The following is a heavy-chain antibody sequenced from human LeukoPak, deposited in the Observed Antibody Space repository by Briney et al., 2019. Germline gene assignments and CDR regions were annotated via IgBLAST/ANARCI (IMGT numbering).Heavy chain of an antibody. D-gene: IGHD6-19*01. J-gene: IGHJ4*02. CDR3: ARVSDISVAAYFDY. CDR1: GFTVSSNY. V-gene: IGHV3-53*01. Sequence: GGSLRLSCAASGFTVSSNYMSWVRQAPGKGLEWVSVIYSGGSTYYADSVKGRFTISRDNAKNSLYLQMNSLGAEDTALYYCARVSDISVAAYFDYWGQGTLVTVSS. CDR2: IYSGGST.